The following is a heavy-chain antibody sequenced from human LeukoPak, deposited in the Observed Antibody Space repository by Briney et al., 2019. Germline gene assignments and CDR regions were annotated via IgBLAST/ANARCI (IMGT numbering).Heavy chain of an antibody. CDR1: GFTFSGYA. CDR3: AKDLGYCSSTSCQFDY. J-gene: IGHJ4*02. CDR2: ISGSGGST. D-gene: IGHD2-2*01. V-gene: IGHV3-23*01. Sequence: GGSLRLSCAASGFTFSGYAMSWLRQAPGKGLEWVSAISGSGGSTYYADSVKGRFTISRDNSKNTLYLQMNSLRAEDTAVYYCAKDLGYCSSTSCQFDYWGQGTLVTVSS.